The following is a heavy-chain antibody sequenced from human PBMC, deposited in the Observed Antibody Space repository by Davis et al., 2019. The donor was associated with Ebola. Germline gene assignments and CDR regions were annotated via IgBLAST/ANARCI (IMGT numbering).Heavy chain of an antibody. Sequence: GGSLRLSCAASGFTFSSYAMHWVRQAPGKGLEWVAVISYDGSNKYYADSVKGRFTISRDNSKNTLYLQRNSLRAEDTAVYYCARISEGWQLLEAEGFDPWGQGTLVTVSS. CDR1: GFTFSSYA. D-gene: IGHD2-15*01. V-gene: IGHV3-30*04. J-gene: IGHJ5*02. CDR3: ARISEGWQLLEAEGFDP. CDR2: ISYDGSNK.